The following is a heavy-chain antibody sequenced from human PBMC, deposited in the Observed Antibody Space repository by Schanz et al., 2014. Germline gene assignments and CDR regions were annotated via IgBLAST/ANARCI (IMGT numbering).Heavy chain of an antibody. J-gene: IGHJ6*02. CDR3: AKDGPGGSGSYSADGGMDV. Sequence: EMQLLESGGGLIQPGGSLRLSCAASGFNFSDYAMCWVRQAPGKGLEWVSAISGGGGTSYYTDSVKGRFTISRDNSKSTLYLQMNSLRAEDTAVYYCAKDGPGGSGSYSADGGMDVWGQGTTVTVSS. CDR2: ISGGGGTS. CDR1: GFNFSDYA. V-gene: IGHV3-23*01. D-gene: IGHD3-10*01.